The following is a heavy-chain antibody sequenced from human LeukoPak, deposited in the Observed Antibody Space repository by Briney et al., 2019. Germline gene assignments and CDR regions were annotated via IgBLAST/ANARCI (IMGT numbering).Heavy chain of an antibody. CDR1: RFTFSSYE. CDR3: AKSYSSGWYDC. V-gene: IGHV3-48*03. D-gene: IGHD6-19*01. CDR2: ISSSGSTV. Sequence: GGSLRLSCAASRFTFSSYELNWVRQAPGKGLEWVSYISSSGSTVYYADSVKGRFTISRDNAKNSLYLQMNSLRADDTAVYYCAKSYSSGWYDCWGQGTLVTVSS. J-gene: IGHJ5*01.